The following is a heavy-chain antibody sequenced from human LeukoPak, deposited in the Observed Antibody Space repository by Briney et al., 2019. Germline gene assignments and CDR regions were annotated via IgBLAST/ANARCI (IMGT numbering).Heavy chain of an antibody. CDR1: GFTFSSYG. CDR3: AKDIDGGGSDFQH. Sequence: GGSLRLSCAASGFTFSSYGMHWVRQAPGKGLEWVAVIWYDGSNKYYADSVKGRFTISRDNSKNTLYLQMNSLRAEDTAVYYCAKDIDGGGSDFQHWGQGTLVTVSS. J-gene: IGHJ1*01. V-gene: IGHV3-33*06. D-gene: IGHD4-23*01. CDR2: IWYDGSNK.